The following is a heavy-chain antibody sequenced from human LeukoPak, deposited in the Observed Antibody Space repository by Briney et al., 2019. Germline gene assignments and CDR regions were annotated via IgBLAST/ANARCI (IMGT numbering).Heavy chain of an antibody. V-gene: IGHV3-74*01. D-gene: IGHD3-22*01. CDR2: INSDGSII. J-gene: IGHJ4*02. Sequence: GGSLRLSCAASGFTFSSYYMHWVRQAPGKGLVWVSHINSDGSIIGYAGSVKGRFTISRDNAKNMLYLQVNSLRAEDTAVYYCASGTYYYDSSGHREGYYFDYWGQGTLVTVSS. CDR1: GFTFSSYY. CDR3: ASGTYYYDSSGHREGYYFDY.